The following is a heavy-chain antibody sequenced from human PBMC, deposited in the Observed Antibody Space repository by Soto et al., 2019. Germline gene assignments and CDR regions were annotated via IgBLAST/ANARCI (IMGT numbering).Heavy chain of an antibody. J-gene: IGHJ4*02. CDR1: GFTFSSYG. V-gene: IGHV3-33*01. CDR3: ARDAEDSSSWYYFDY. D-gene: IGHD6-13*01. CDR2: IWYDGSDK. Sequence: QVQLVESGGGVVQPGRSLRLSCAASGFTFSSYGMHWVRQARGKGLEWLAVIWYDGSDKYYADSVKGRFTISRDSSKNTLYLQMNSLRAEDTAVYYCARDAEDSSSWYYFDYWGQGTLVTVSS.